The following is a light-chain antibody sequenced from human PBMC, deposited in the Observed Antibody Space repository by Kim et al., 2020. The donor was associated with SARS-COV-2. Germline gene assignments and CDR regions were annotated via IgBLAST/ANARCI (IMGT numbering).Light chain of an antibody. CDR2: GNN. Sequence: VTISCTGNSANIVAGFDVHWYQQLPGTAPKLLIYGNNNRPSGVPGRFSGSKSGTSASLAITGLQPEDEADYYCQSYDSTLAVVFGGGTKVTVL. J-gene: IGLJ2*01. CDR3: QSYDSTLAVV. CDR1: SANIVAGFD. V-gene: IGLV1-40*01.